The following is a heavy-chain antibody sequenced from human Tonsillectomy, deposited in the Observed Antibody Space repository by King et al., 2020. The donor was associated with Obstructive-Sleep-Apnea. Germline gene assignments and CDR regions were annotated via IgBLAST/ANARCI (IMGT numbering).Heavy chain of an antibody. CDR1: GGSISSSSYY. D-gene: IGHD2-2*01. CDR2: IDYSGST. V-gene: IGHV4-39*07. J-gene: IGHJ4*02. Sequence: QLQESGPGLVKPSETLSLTCTVSGGSISSSSYYWGWIRQPPGKGLEWIGSIDYSGSTYYNPSLKSRVTISVDTSKNQFSLKLSSVTAADTAVYYCVLGSTYGHKIDYWGQGTLVTVSS. CDR3: VLGSTYGHKIDY.